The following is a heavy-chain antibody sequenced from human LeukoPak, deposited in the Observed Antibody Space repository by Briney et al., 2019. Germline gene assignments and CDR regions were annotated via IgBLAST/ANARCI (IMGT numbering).Heavy chain of an antibody. CDR3: SRGAIVVVVAATEDAWDI. Sequence: SETLSLSCGVHGVSFTGYVYWSWVRQAPGKGLEWIGEIIHSGTTNYNPSPKSRGNITVYTSKRQISLKMTSVTVADPDIYYCSRGAIVVVVAATEDAWDIWGQGTMITVSS. D-gene: IGHD2-15*01. CDR2: IIHSGTT. V-gene: IGHV4-34*01. CDR1: GVSFTGYVY. J-gene: IGHJ3*02.